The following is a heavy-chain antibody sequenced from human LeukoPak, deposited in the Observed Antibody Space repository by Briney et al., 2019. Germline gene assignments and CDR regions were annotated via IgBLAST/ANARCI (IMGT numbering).Heavy chain of an antibody. D-gene: IGHD3-3*01. CDR2: INPSSGDT. Sequence: ASVKVSCKASGYTFTGYYMHWVRQAPGQGLEWMGWINPSSGDTNYAQKFQGRVTMTRDTSISTAYMGLGRLRSGDTAVYYCARGGGTIYGVLNDWGQGTLVTVSP. CDR1: GYTFTGYY. CDR3: ARGGGTIYGVLND. J-gene: IGHJ4*02. V-gene: IGHV1-2*02.